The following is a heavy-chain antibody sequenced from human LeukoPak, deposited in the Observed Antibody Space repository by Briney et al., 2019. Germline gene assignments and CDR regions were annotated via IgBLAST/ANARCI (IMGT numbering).Heavy chain of an antibody. CDR2: INRSGST. Sequence: PSETLSLTCAVSGGSLSGYYWSWIRQSPGKGLERIGEINRSGSTNYNPSLNIRVTISVDTSKNHFSLKLSSVTAADTAVYYCARQGSPLRSGKGLDYWGQGTLVTVSS. CDR1: GGSLSGYY. D-gene: IGHD3-3*01. CDR3: ARQGSPLRSGKGLDY. J-gene: IGHJ4*02. V-gene: IGHV4-34*01.